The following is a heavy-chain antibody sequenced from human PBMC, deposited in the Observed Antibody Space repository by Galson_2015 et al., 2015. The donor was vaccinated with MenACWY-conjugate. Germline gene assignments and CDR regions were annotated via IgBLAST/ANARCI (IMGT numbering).Heavy chain of an antibody. J-gene: IGHJ3*01. CDR2: IKGDGSKE. CDR1: GFSINAYW. V-gene: IGHV3-7*03. Sequence: SLRLSCAASGFSINAYWMTWVRQASGKGLEWVANIKGDGSKENYVDSVKGRETLSRDNAKNTLYLQMNSLRVEDTALYFCARDVSPRGENSNDWYDAFDVWGQGTMVTVSS. CDR3: ARDVSPRGENSNDWYDAFDV. D-gene: IGHD6-19*01.